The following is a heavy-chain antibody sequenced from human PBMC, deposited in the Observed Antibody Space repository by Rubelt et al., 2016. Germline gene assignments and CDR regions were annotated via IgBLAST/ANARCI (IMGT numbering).Heavy chain of an antibody. V-gene: IGHV4-59*01. Sequence: WLTCTVSGGSISSYYWSWIRQPPGKGLEWIEYIYSSGSTNYNASLKSRVTISIDRSKNQFSLNLRSVTAADTAVYYCARDRTPSGYDSGMDVWGQGTTVTVSS. D-gene: IGHD5-12*01. CDR1: GGSISSYY. J-gene: IGHJ6*02. CDR3: ARDRTPSGYDSGMDV. CDR2: IYSSGST.